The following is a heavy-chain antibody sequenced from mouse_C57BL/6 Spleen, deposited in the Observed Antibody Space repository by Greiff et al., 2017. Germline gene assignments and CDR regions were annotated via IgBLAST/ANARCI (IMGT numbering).Heavy chain of an antibody. CDR2: IDPSDSYT. V-gene: IGHV1-59*01. J-gene: IGHJ2*01. CDR1: VYTFTSYW. Sequence: VQLQQPGAELVLPFTSFPFSFNSSVYTFTSYWMHWVKQRPGQGLEWIGVIDPSDSYTNYNQKFKGKATLTVDTSSSTAYMQLSSLTSEDSAVYYCARTDYWGQGTTLTVSS. CDR3: ARTDY.